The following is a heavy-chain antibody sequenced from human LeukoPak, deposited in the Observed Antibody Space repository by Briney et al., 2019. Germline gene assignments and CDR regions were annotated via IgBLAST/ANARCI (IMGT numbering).Heavy chain of an antibody. D-gene: IGHD5-18*01. CDR1: GYTFTGYY. J-gene: IGHJ4*02. Sequence: ASVKVSCKASGYTFTGYYMHWVRQAPGQGLEWMGWINPNSGGTNYAQKFQGRVTMTRDTSISTAYMELSRLRSDDTAVYYCARAPLRGYSYGNFDYWGQGTLVTVSS. CDR3: ARAPLRGYSYGNFDY. V-gene: IGHV1-2*02. CDR2: INPNSGGT.